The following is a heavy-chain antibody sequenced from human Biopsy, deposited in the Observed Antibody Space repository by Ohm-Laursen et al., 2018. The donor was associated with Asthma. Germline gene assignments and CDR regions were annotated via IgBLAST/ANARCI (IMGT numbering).Heavy chain of an antibody. V-gene: IGHV3-23*01. D-gene: IGHD3-10*01. J-gene: IGHJ4*02. CDR1: GLTFSSFA. CDR2: ISGSGGRT. CDR3: AKGAGSGSYHFFHSDS. Sequence: SLRLSCTASGLTFSSFAMTWVRLSPGKGPEWVAGISGSGGRTDYGDSVKGRFTISRDNSKNTLFLQMSSLRADDTAVYYCAKGAGSGSYHFFHSDSWGQGTPVTVSS.